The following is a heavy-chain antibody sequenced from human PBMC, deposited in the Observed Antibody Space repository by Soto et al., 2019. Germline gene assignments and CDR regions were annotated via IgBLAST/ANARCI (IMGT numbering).Heavy chain of an antibody. CDR3: AKGIGPYDSSGPVDY. CDR2: ISYDGSNK. Sequence: GSLRLSGAASGFTSSNYGMHWVRQAPGKGLEWVAVISYDGSNKYYADSVKGRFTISRDNSKNTVYLQMNSLRAEDTAVYYCAKGIGPYDSSGPVDYWGQGTLVTVSS. V-gene: IGHV3-30*18. D-gene: IGHD3-22*01. CDR1: GFTSSNYG. J-gene: IGHJ4*02.